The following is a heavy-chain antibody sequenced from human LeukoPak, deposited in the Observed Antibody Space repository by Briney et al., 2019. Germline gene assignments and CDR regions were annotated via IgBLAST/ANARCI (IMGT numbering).Heavy chain of an antibody. CDR2: IWYDGSNK. J-gene: IGHJ3*02. CDR1: GFTFSSYG. D-gene: IGHD2-15*01. V-gene: IGHV3-33*06. Sequence: PGGSLGLSCAASGFTFSSYGMHWVRQAPGKGLEWVAVIWYDGSNKYYADSVKGRFTISRDNSKNTLYLQMNSLRAEDTAVYYCAKDKAFCSGGSCYHDAFDIWGQGTMVTVSS. CDR3: AKDKAFCSGGSCYHDAFDI.